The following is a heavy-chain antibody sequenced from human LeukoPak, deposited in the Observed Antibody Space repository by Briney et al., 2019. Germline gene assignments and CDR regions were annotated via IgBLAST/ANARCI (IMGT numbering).Heavy chain of an antibody. CDR3: ARHYDSSALALDS. J-gene: IGHJ4*02. V-gene: IGHV4-39*01. D-gene: IGHD3-22*01. CDR2: IYYSGSP. Sequence: PSETLPLTCTVSGGSISSTNYYWGWIRQPPGKGLEWIGSIYYSGSPYYNPSLKSRVTISVDTSKNQFTLKLTSVTAADTAVYHCARHYDSSALALDSWGQGTLVTVSS. CDR1: GGSISSTNYY.